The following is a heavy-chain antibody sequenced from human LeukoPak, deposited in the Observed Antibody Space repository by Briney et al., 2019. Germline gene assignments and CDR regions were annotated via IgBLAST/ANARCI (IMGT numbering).Heavy chain of an antibody. J-gene: IGHJ4*02. Sequence: GGSLRLSCAASGFTFSNAWMSWVRQAPGKGLEWVGRIKSKTDGGTTDYAAPVKGRFTISRDDSKNTLYLQMNSLKTEDTAVYYCTTDRTDIVVVVADYRGQGTLVTVSS. CDR1: GFTFSNAW. D-gene: IGHD2-15*01. V-gene: IGHV3-15*01. CDR3: TTDRTDIVVVVADY. CDR2: IKSKTDGGTT.